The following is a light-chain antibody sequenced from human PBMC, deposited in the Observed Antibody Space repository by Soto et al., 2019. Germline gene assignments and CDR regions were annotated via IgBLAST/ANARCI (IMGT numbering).Light chain of an antibody. CDR2: INN. CDR3: AAWDDRLNGDV. V-gene: IGLV1-44*01. J-gene: IGLJ1*01. CDR1: SSNIGSNT. Sequence: QSVLTQPPSASGTPGHRVTISCSGGSSNIGSNTVNWYQQLPGTAPKLLIYINNQRPSGVPDRFSGSKSGTSASLAISGLQSGDEADYYCAAWDDRLNGDVFGTGTKVTVL.